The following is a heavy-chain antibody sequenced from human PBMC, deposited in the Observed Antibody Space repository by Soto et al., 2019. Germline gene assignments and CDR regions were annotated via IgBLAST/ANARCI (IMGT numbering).Heavy chain of an antibody. Sequence: HPGGSLRLSCAASGFTFSSYEMNWVRQAPGKGLEWVSYISSSGSTIYYADSVKGRFTISRDNAKNTLYLQMNSLRAEDTAVYYCAKDQVIAGRPSWFDPWGQGTLVTVSS. V-gene: IGHV3-48*03. CDR2: ISSSGSTI. CDR1: GFTFSSYE. J-gene: IGHJ5*02. CDR3: AKDQVIAGRPSWFDP. D-gene: IGHD6-6*01.